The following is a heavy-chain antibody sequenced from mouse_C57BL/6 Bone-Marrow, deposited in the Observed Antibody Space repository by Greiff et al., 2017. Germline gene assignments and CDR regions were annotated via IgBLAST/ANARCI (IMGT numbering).Heavy chain of an antibody. CDR3: AREGSSPFYYAMDY. V-gene: IGHV1-50*01. CDR2: IDPSDSYT. Sequence: QVQLQQPGAELVKPGASVKLSCKASGYTFTSYWMQWVKQRPGQGLECIGEIDPSDSYTNYNQKFKGKATLTVDTSSSTAYMQLSSLTSEDSAVYYCAREGSSPFYYAMDYWGQGTSVTVSS. J-gene: IGHJ4*01. CDR1: GYTFTSYW. D-gene: IGHD1-1*01.